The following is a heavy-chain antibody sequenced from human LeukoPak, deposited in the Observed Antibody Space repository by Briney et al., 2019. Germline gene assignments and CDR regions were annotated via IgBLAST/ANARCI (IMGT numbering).Heavy chain of an antibody. CDR2: ISSSSSYI. CDR1: GFTFSSYS. CDR3: ARAGYYYDSSGYSTFDY. V-gene: IGHV3-21*01. D-gene: IGHD3-22*01. Sequence: GGSLRLSCAASGFTFSSYSMNWVRQAPGKGLEWVSSISSSSSYIYYADSVKGRFTISRDNAKNSLYLQMNSLRGEDTAVYYCARAGYYYDSSGYSTFDYWGQGTLVTVSS. J-gene: IGHJ4*02.